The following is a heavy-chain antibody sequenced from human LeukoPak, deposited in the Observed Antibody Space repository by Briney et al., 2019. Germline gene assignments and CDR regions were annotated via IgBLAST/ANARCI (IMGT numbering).Heavy chain of an antibody. CDR2: IYYSGST. CDR3: ARTPRYFGNFDF. J-gene: IGHJ4*02. Sequence: SETLSLTCTVSGGSISNYYWSWIRQPPGKGLEWIGYIYYSGSTNYNPSLKSRVTISLDTSKNQFSLKLSSVTAADTAVYYCARTPRYFGNFDFWGQGTLVTVSS. CDR1: GGSISNYY. D-gene: IGHD3-9*01. V-gene: IGHV4-59*01.